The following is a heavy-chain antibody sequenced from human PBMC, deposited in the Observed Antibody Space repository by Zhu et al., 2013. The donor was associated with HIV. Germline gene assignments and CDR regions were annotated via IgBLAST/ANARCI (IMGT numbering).Heavy chain of an antibody. J-gene: IGHJ4*02. Sequence: VQLVQSGAEVKKPGSSVKVSCKTSGGTFGSYIIDWVRQAPGQGPEWMGRIIPMFGTTDYAQKFQGRVTIIADESTSTAYMELSSLRSEDTAVYYCAREGAGGAGRFDDWGQGTLVTVSS. CDR2: IIPMFGTT. V-gene: IGHV1-69*18. CDR3: AREGAGGAGRFDD. D-gene: IGHD6-19*01. CDR1: GGTFGSYI.